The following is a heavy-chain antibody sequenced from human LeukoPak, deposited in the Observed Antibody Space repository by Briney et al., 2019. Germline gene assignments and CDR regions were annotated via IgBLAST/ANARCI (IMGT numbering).Heavy chain of an antibody. J-gene: IGHJ1*01. CDR1: GFTFDDYG. CDR3: ARGPTRYYYDSSGYYYSEYFQH. V-gene: IGHV3-20*04. D-gene: IGHD3-22*01. CDR2: INWNGGST. Sequence: GGSLRLSCAASGFTFDDYGMSWVRQAPGKGLEWVSGINWNGGSTGYADSVKGRFTISRDNAKNSLYLQMNSLRAEDTALYYCARGPTRYYYDSSGYYYSEYFQHWRQGTLVTVSS.